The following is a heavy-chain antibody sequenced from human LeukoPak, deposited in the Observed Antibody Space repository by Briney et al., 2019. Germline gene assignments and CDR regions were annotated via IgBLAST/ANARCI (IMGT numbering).Heavy chain of an antibody. CDR3: ASPSRYSDFWSGSPFDT. D-gene: IGHD3-3*01. Sequence: PSETLSLTCSVSGVSFSKYYWSWIRQPPGKGLEWIGYIYYSGSTNYNSSLKSRLTISIDTSKNQFSLNLTSVTAADTAVYYCASPSRYSDFWSGSPFDTWGQGQWSPSLQ. CDR1: GVSFSKYY. V-gene: IGHV4-59*01. J-gene: IGHJ3*02. CDR2: IYYSGST.